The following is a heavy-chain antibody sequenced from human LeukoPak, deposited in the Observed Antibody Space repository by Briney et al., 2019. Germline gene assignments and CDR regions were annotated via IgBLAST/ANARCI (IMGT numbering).Heavy chain of an antibody. CDR1: GFTFSNAW. D-gene: IGHD4-17*01. J-gene: IGHJ4*02. CDR3: TTANYGAYDY. V-gene: IGHV3-15*01. Sequence: GGSLRLSCTAPGFTFSNAWMNWVRQAPGKGLEWVAYIKSKTDGGTTDYAAPVKGRFTISRDDSKNTLYLQMNSLKTEDTAVYYCTTANYGAYDYWSQGTLVTVSS. CDR2: IKSKTDGGTT.